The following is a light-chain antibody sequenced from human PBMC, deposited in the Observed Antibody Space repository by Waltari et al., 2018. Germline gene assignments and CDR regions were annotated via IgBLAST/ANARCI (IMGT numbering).Light chain of an antibody. J-gene: IGKJ1*01. V-gene: IGKV1-5*03. CDR2: KAS. CDR3: QQYNSYSET. CDR1: QSISSW. Sequence: DRVTITCRASQSISSWLAWYQQKPGKAPKLLIYKASSLESGVPSRFSGSGSGTEFTLTISSLQPDDFATYYCQQYNSYSETFGQGTKVEIK.